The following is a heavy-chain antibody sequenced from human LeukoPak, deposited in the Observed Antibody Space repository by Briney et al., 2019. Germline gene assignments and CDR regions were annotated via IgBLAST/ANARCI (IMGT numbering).Heavy chain of an antibody. V-gene: IGHV1-24*01. J-gene: IGHJ4*02. CDR2: FDPEDGET. CDR3: AVGSISFGDY. Sequence: GASVKVSCKVSGYTLTALSMHWVRQAPVKGLERMGSFDPEDGETIYAQKFQGRVTMTEDTSTDTAFMELNSLRSEDTAIYYCAVGSISFGDYWGQGTLVTVSS. CDR1: GYTLTALS. D-gene: IGHD3-16*01.